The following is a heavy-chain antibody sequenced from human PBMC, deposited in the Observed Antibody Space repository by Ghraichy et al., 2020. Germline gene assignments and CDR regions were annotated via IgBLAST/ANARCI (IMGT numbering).Heavy chain of an antibody. Sequence: ETLSLTCAASGFTFSSYSMNWVRQAPGKGLEWVSYISSSSSTIYYADSVKGRFTISRDHAKNSLYLQMNSLRDEETAVYYCARGRLLSSYYYYAMNVWGQGTTVTVTS. CDR2: ISSSSSTI. CDR3: ARGRLLSSYYYYAMNV. V-gene: IGHV3-48*02. CDR1: GFTFSSYS. J-gene: IGHJ6*01. D-gene: IGHD2-15*01.